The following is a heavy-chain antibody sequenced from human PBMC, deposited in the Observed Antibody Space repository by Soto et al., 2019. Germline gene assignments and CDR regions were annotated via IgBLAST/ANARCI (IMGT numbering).Heavy chain of an antibody. Sequence: PSETLSLTCTVSGGSISSGDYYWSWIRQPPGKGLEWIGYIYHSGSTDCNPSLKSRVTISVDKSKNQFSLKLSSVTAADTAVYYCARVVVAAYAEDYYYYMDVWGKGTTVTVSS. CDR3: ARVVVAAYAEDYYYYMDV. J-gene: IGHJ6*03. CDR2: IYHSGST. D-gene: IGHD2-15*01. V-gene: IGHV4-30-4*01. CDR1: GGSISSGDYY.